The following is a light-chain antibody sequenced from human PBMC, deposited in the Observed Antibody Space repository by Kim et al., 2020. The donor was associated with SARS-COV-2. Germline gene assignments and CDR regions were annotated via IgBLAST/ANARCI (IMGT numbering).Light chain of an antibody. CDR1: HDISKY. CDR3: QQYDDRSPIT. J-gene: IGKJ5*01. Sequence: DIQMTQSPSSLSASVGDRVTITCQVSHDISKYLNWHQQRPGKAPKILIYDASNLETGVPSRFSGSGSGTDFTLTISSLQPEDIATYYCQQYDDRSPITFGQGTRLEIK. V-gene: IGKV1-33*01. CDR2: DAS.